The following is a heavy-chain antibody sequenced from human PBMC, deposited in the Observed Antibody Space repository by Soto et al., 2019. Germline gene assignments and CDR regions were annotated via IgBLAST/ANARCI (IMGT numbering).Heavy chain of an antibody. CDR2: IYPGDSDT. CDR1: GYSFTSYW. CDR3: ARASGYCSNTRCYYYYGMDV. V-gene: IGHV5-51*01. D-gene: IGHD2-2*01. Sequence: PGESLKISCKGSGYSFTSYWIGWVRQMPGKGLEWMGIIYPGDSDTRYSPSFQGQVTISADKSISTAYLQWSSLKASDTAMYYCARASGYCSNTRCYYYYGMDVWGQGTTVTVSS. J-gene: IGHJ6*02.